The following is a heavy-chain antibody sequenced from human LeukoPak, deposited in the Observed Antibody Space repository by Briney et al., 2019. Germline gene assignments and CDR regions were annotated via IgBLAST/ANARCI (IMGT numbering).Heavy chain of an antibody. CDR2: IYYSGST. Sequence: SETLSLTCTVSGGSISSGGYYWSWIRQHPGKGLEWSGYIYYSGSTYYNPSLKSRVTISVDTSKNQFSLKLSSVTAADTAVYYCARRVKRGNWIDPWGQGTLVTVSS. CDR1: GGSISSGGYY. D-gene: IGHD2-8*01. CDR3: ARRVKRGNWIDP. J-gene: IGHJ5*02. V-gene: IGHV4-31*03.